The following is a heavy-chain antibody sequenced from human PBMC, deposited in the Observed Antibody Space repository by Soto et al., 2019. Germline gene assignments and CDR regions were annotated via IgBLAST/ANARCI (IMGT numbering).Heavy chain of an antibody. CDR1: GFTFSSYG. CDR3: ARDPDSSVEVGDAFDI. J-gene: IGHJ3*02. V-gene: IGHV3-33*01. CDR2: IWYDGSNK. D-gene: IGHD4-4*01. Sequence: GGSLRLSCAASGFTFSSYGMHWVRQAPGKGLEWVAVIWYDGSNKYYADSVKGRFTISRDNSKNTLYLQMNSLRAEDTAVYYCARDPDSSVEVGDAFDIWGQGTMVTVSS.